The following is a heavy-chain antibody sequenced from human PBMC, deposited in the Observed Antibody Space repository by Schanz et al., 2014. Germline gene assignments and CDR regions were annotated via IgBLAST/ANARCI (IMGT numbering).Heavy chain of an antibody. CDR2: IYYSGST. V-gene: IGHV4-61*08. CDR3: ARHVLPYDAFDI. Sequence: QVQLQQWGAGLLKPSETLSLTCAVYGGSITSDGYSWSWIRQPPGKRLEWIGYIYYSGSTKYNPSLKSRVTMSVDTSKKQFSLRLSSVSAADTAVYYCARHVLPYDAFDIWGQGTVVTVSS. J-gene: IGHJ3*02. CDR1: GGSITSDGYS. D-gene: IGHD3-10*02.